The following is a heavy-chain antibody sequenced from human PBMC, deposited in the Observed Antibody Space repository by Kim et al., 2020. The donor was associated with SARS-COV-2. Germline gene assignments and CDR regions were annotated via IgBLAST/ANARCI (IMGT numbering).Heavy chain of an antibody. CDR3: AKSRGALEH. V-gene: IGHV3-23*01. Sequence: GGSLRLSCAASGFTFSSYAMNWVRQAPGKGLEWVSTILSGRGGTYYADSVKGRFTISRDNSKNTLYLQMNSLRAEDTAVYHCAKSRGALEHGGRGTLVTV. J-gene: IGHJ4*02. D-gene: IGHD3-16*01. CDR1: GFTFSSYA. CDR2: ILSGRGGT.